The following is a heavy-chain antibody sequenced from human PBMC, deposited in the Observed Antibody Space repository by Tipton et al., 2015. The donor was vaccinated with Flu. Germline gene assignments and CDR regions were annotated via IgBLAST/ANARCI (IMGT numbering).Heavy chain of an antibody. CDR1: GGSISSYY. V-gene: IGHV4-59*03. J-gene: IGHJ4*02. CDR3: AASPWGLHGDSYFEL. Sequence: LSLTCTVSGGSISSYYWSWIRQSPGKGLEWIAYIYYAGGINYNPSLKSRATTSVDTPRNQFSLKLSAVTAADTAVYYCAASPWGLHGDSYFELWGRGALVTVSS. CDR2: IYYAGGI. D-gene: IGHD2-21*01.